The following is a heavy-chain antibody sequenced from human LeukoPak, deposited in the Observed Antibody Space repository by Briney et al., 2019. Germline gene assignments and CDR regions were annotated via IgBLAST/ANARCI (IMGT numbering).Heavy chain of an antibody. J-gene: IGHJ4*02. Sequence: GASVKVSCKASGYTFTGYYMHWVRQAPGQGLEWMGWINPNSGGTNYAQKFQGWVTMTRDTSISTAYMELSRLRSDDTAVYYCARVFRLSHLPHDDYWGQGTLVTVSS. CDR3: ARVFRLSHLPHDDY. D-gene: IGHD2/OR15-2a*01. CDR1: GYTFTGYY. V-gene: IGHV1-2*04. CDR2: INPNSGGT.